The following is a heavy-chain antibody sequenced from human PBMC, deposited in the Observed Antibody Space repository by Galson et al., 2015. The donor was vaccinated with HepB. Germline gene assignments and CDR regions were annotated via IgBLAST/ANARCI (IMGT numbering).Heavy chain of an antibody. V-gene: IGHV3-30*02. CDR1: GFTFSSYG. D-gene: IGHD3-22*01. CDR2: IRYDGSDK. Sequence: SLRLSCAASGFTFSSYGMHWVRQAPGKGLEWVAFIRYDGSDKYYADSVKGRFTISRDNSKNTLYLQMNSLRAEDTAVYYCAKEGTYYYDSSGYYYGSGFDYWGQGTLVTVSS. J-gene: IGHJ4*02. CDR3: AKEGTYYYDSSGYYYGSGFDY.